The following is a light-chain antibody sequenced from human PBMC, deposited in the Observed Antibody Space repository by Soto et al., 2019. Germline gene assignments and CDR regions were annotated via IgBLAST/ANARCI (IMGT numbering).Light chain of an antibody. CDR3: NSYTSSSTLV. J-gene: IGLJ2*01. Sequence: QSALTQPASVSGSPGQSITVSCTGTSSDVGGYNLVSWYQQHPGKAPKLMIYEVSSRPSGVSKRFSGSKSGNTASLTISGVQAEDEADYYCNSYTSSSTLVFGGGTKLTVL. CDR1: SSDVGGYNL. CDR2: EVS. V-gene: IGLV2-14*01.